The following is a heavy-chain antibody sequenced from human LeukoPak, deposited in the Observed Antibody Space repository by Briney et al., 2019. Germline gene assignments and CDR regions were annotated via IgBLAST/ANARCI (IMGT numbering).Heavy chain of an antibody. Sequence: SETLSLTCTVSGGSISSYYWSWIRQPPGKGLEGIGYIYYSGSTNYNPSLKSRVTISVDTSKNQFSLKLSSVTAADPAVYYCAREVEGYCSGGSCYQSRYYYYYYMDVWGKGTTVTVSS. J-gene: IGHJ6*03. D-gene: IGHD2-15*01. V-gene: IGHV4-59*01. CDR1: GGSISSYY. CDR2: IYYSGST. CDR3: AREVEGYCSGGSCYQSRYYYYYYMDV.